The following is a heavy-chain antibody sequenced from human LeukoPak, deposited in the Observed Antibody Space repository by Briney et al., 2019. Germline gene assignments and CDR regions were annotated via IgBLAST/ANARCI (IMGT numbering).Heavy chain of an antibody. D-gene: IGHD3-3*01. CDR1: GGTFSSYA. CDR3: AREPFWSGYSDY. J-gene: IGHJ4*02. V-gene: IGHV1-69*04. Sequence: GASVKVSCKASGGTFSSYAISWVRQAPGQGLEWMGRIIPILGIANYAQKFQGRVTITADKSTSTAYMELSSLRSEDTAVYYCAREPFWSGYSDYWGQGTLVTVSS. CDR2: IIPILGIA.